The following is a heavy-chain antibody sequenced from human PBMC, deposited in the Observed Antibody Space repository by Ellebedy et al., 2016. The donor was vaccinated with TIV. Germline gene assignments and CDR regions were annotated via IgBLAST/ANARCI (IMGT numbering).Heavy chain of an antibody. CDR3: VSTWSGLWGYYYGMDV. J-gene: IGHJ6*02. CDR2: IIPIFGTA. Sequence: ASVKVSXXASGGTFSSYAISWVRQAPGQGLEWMGGIIPIFGTANYAQKFQGRVTITADESTSTAYMELSSLRSEDTAVYYCVSTWSGLWGYYYGMDVWGQGTTVTVSS. V-gene: IGHV1-69*13. CDR1: GGTFSSYA. D-gene: IGHD2-21*01.